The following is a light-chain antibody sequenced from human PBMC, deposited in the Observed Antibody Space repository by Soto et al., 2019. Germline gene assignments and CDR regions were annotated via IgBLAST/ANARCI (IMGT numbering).Light chain of an antibody. J-gene: IGLJ3*02. CDR1: SSDAGGYNY. Sequence: QSVLTQPASVSGSPGQSITISCTGTSSDAGGYNYVSWYQQHPGKAPKLLIYDVRYRPSGVSNRFSGSESGNTASLTISGLQAEDEAEYYCSSLTGSNTVVFAGGTKLTVL. CDR2: DVR. V-gene: IGLV2-14*01. CDR3: SSLTGSNTVV.